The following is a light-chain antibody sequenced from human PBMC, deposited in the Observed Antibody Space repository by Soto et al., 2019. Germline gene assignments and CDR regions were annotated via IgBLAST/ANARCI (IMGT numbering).Light chain of an antibody. J-gene: IGKJ2*01. CDR2: GAS. V-gene: IGKV3-15*01. CDR1: QSVSSN. Sequence: EVLMTQSPATLSVSPGERATLSCRASQSVSSNLAWYQQKPGQAPRLLIYGASTRAPGIPDRFSGSGSGTEFTLTISSLQSEDLAVFFCQQYATWPPAVGQGTKVEIK. CDR3: QQYATWPPA.